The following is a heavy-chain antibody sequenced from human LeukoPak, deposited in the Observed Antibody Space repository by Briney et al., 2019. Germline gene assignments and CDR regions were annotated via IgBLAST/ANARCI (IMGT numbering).Heavy chain of an antibody. CDR1: GYTFTSYG. Sequence: GASVKDSCKASGYTFTSYGISWVRQAPGQGLEWMGWISAYNGNTNYAQKLQGRVTMTTDTSTSTAYMELRSLRSDDTAVYYCARVPLYCSSTSCYWGAAGFDPWGQGTLVTVSS. D-gene: IGHD2-2*01. V-gene: IGHV1-18*01. J-gene: IGHJ5*02. CDR2: ISAYNGNT. CDR3: ARVPLYCSSTSCYWGAAGFDP.